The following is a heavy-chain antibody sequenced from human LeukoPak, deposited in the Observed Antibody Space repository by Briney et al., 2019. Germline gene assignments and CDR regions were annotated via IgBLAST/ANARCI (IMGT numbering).Heavy chain of an antibody. CDR2: ISRDSRNI. J-gene: IGHJ4*02. V-gene: IGHV3-21*01. D-gene: IGHD6-13*01. CDR1: GFTLSSHN. Sequence: GGSLRLSCAASGFTLSSHNMNWVRQAPGKGLEWVSFISRDSRNIYYADSVKGRFTISRDNAKNSLFLQMNSLRAEDTAVYYCASPAVAGYFDYLLQGALVTVSS. CDR3: ASPAVAGYFDY.